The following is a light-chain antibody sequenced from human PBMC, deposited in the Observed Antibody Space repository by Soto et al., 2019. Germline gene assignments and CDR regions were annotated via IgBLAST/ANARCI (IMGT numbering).Light chain of an antibody. Sequence: SVLTQSRGTVSLSPLERVNLSCSCSQSVSNNYLAWYQQKPGQAPRLLIYGASNRATGIPDRFSGSGSGTDFTLTISRLEPEDFAVYYCQQYGRSGTFGQGTKVDIK. J-gene: IGKJ1*01. CDR1: QSVSNNY. V-gene: IGKV3-20*01. CDR3: QQYGRSGT. CDR2: GAS.